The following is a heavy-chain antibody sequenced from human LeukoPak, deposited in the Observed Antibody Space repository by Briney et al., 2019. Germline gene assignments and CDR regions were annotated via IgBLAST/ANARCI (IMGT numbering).Heavy chain of an antibody. CDR3: ARRPYSDTSGRLSDV. D-gene: IGHD3-22*01. CDR2: IGGSGSPT. J-gene: IGHJ6*02. Sequence: GGSLRLSCAASGFAFNSYNMNWVRQAPGKGLEWISYIGGSGSPTHYADSVRGRFTISRDNAKNSLYLQMNSLRDDDTALYYCARRPYSDTSGRLSDVWGQGTTVTVSS. CDR1: GFAFNSYN. V-gene: IGHV3-48*02.